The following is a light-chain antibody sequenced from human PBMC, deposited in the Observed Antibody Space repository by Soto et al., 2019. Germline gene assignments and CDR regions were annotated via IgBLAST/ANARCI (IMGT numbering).Light chain of an antibody. CDR3: QQYNSYRWT. Sequence: DIQMTQSPSILSASVGDRVTITCRASQSISSWLAWYQQKPGKAPKLLIYDASSLESGVPSRFSGSGSGTEFTLTISSLQPDDFATYYCQQYNSYRWTFGQGTKVEIK. V-gene: IGKV1-5*01. J-gene: IGKJ1*01. CDR1: QSISSW. CDR2: DAS.